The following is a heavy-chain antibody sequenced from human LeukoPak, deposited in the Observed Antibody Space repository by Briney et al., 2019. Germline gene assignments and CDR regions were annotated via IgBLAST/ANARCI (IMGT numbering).Heavy chain of an antibody. V-gene: IGHV3-7*01. CDR1: GFIFSSYW. J-gene: IGHJ4*02. Sequence: GGSLRLSCVASGFIFSSYWMTWVRQAPGKGLEWVANIKQAGSENSYVDSVKGRFTISRDNAKNSLYLQISSLRAEDTAVCYCARIRGDYYFDYWGQGTLVTVSS. CDR3: ARIRGDYYFDY. CDR2: IKQAGSEN. D-gene: IGHD3-16*01.